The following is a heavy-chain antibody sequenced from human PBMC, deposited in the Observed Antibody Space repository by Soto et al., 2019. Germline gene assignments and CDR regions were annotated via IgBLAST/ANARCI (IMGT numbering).Heavy chain of an antibody. CDR2: IQSGGST. V-gene: IGHV3-66*01. CDR3: TREDVECSGGSCYGVPIDV. Sequence: EVQLLESGGGLVQPGGSLRRSCAASGFSVSTTSMSWVRQAPGKRLEWLSLIQSGGSTAYADSLKGRFTILRGNSANTLFLQMNSLSVEDTAVYYCTREDVECSGGSCYGVPIDVWGNGTTVTVS. J-gene: IGHJ6*03. CDR1: GFSVSTTS. D-gene: IGHD2-15*01.